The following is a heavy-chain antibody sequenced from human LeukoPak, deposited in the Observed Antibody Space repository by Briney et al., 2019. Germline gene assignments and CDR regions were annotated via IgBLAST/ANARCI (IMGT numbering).Heavy chain of an antibody. CDR2: IYYSGST. CDR1: GGSISSYY. CDR3: ARAYVGGYGDYLFDY. D-gene: IGHD4-17*01. J-gene: IGHJ4*02. V-gene: IGHV4-59*01. Sequence: SETLSLTCTVSGGSISSYYWIWIRQPPGKGLEWIGYIYYSGSTNYNPSLKSRVTISVDTSKNQFSLKLSSVTAADTAVYYCARAYVGGYGDYLFDYWGQGTLVTVSS.